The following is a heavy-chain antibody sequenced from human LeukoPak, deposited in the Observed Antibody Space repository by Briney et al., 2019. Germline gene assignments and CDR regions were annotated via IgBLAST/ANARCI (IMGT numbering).Heavy chain of an antibody. CDR1: GYSFTSYW. V-gene: IGHV5-10-1*01. D-gene: IGHD1-1*01. CDR3: ARHEGTPGLYYYGMDV. CDR2: IDPSDSYT. J-gene: IGHJ6*04. Sequence: GDSLKISCKGSGYSFTSYWISWVRQMPGKGLEWMGRIDPSDSYTNYSPSFQGHVTISADKSISTAYLQWSSLKASDTAMYYCARHEGTPGLYYYGMDVWGKGTTVTVSS.